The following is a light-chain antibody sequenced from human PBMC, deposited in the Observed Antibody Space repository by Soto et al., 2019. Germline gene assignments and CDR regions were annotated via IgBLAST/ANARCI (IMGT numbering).Light chain of an antibody. J-gene: IGKJ3*01. V-gene: IGKV1-33*01. Sequence: DIELTQSPSCLSAFVGHRVTITFQASLHINDCVNWYQQKPGKAPKLLIYDASTLETGVPSRFSGRGSGREFTFTISSLQPEDVATYFCQQYDSLLSFGPGTKVDIK. CDR2: DAS. CDR1: LHINDC. CDR3: QQYDSLLS.